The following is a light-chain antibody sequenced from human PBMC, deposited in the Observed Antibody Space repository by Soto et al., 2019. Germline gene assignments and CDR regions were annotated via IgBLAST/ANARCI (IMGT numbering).Light chain of an antibody. J-gene: IGKJ5*01. CDR3: MQALQFT. CDR2: LGS. Sequence: DIVMTQSPLSLPVTPGEPASISSRPSQSLLHSNGYNYLDWYLQKPGQSPQLLIYLGSNRASGVPDRFSGSGSGTDFTLKISRVEAEDVGVYYCMQALQFTFGQGTRLEIK. CDR1: QSLLHSNGYNY. V-gene: IGKV2-28*01.